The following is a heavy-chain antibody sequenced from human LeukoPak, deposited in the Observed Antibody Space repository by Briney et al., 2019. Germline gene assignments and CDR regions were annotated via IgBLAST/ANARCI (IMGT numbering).Heavy chain of an antibody. CDR2: INHSGST. D-gene: IGHD3-10*01. V-gene: IGHV4-34*01. Sequence: SETLSLTCAVYGGSFSGYYWSWTRQPPGKGLEWIGEINHSGSTNYNPSLKSRVTISVDTSKNQFSLKLSSVTAADTAVYYCATMATGYYYGMDVWGQGTTVTVSS. CDR1: GGSFSGYY. CDR3: ATMATGYYYGMDV. J-gene: IGHJ6*02.